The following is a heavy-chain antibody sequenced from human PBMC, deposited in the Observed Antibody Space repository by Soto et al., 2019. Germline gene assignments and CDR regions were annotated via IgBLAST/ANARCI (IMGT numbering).Heavy chain of an antibody. CDR3: ARAGGTTVTGLWHFDS. CDR2: IWYDGTQK. J-gene: IGHJ4*02. D-gene: IGHD4-17*01. Sequence: QVQLEASGGGGVQPGRSLRLSCEASGFTFNTYSMHWVRQPPGKGLEWLAAIWYDGTQKYYADSVKGRFIISRDNSKKTLYLEMNSLRAEDTAVYYCARAGGTTVTGLWHFDSWGQGTLVTVSS. V-gene: IGHV3-33*01. CDR1: GFTFNTYS.